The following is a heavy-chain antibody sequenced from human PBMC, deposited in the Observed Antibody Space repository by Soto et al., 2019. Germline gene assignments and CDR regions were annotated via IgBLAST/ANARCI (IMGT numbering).Heavy chain of an antibody. CDR2: INDSGGT. CDR1: GGSFSGYY. Sequence: QVQLQQWGAGLLKPSETLSLTGAVYGGSFSGYYWTWIRKPPGKGLERIGEINDSGGTDYNPSLKSRVTISLDTSKNQLSLQLSSVNAADTAVYYCAGGRKGFSSSCYVDWCQGTLVTVSS. V-gene: IGHV4-34*01. CDR3: AGGRKGFSSSCYVD. J-gene: IGHJ4*02. D-gene: IGHD6-13*01.